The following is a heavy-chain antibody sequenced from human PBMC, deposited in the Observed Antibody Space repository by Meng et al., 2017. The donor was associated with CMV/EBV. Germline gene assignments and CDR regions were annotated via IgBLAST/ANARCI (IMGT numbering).Heavy chain of an antibody. CDR2: VYFGAST. Sequence: LRLSCTVSGDSIGTSGYYWVWIRQPLGQGLEWIGSVYFGASTYYNPSLKSRTTISVDTAKNQFSLRLDSVAAADTAVYYCARHAYIGWSGPWFDPWGQGTLVTVSS. J-gene: IGHJ5*02. D-gene: IGHD3-9*01. CDR3: ARHAYIGWSGPWFDP. CDR1: GDSIGTSGYY. V-gene: IGHV4-39*01.